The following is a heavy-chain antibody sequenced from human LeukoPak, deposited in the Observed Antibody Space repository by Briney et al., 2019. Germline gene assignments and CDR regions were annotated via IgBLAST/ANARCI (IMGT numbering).Heavy chain of an antibody. J-gene: IGHJ4*02. Sequence: GGSLRLSCAASGFTFSNFWMSWVRQAPGKGLEWVANIKQDGSEKYYVDSVKGRFTISRDNAKNSLYMQMNSLRGEDTAVYYCARSRWLGFELDYWGQGTLVTVS. V-gene: IGHV3-7*01. D-gene: IGHD5-12*01. CDR1: GFTFSNFW. CDR3: ARSRWLGFELDY. CDR2: IKQDGSEK.